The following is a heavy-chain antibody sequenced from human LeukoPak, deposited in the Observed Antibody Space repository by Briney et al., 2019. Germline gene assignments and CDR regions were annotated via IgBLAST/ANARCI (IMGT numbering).Heavy chain of an antibody. J-gene: IGHJ4*02. D-gene: IGHD6-19*01. CDR3: ATDPSGPSDSSGWYYFDN. CDR2: IANDGKDK. CDR1: GFTFGRYG. Sequence: GRSLRLSCAASGFTFGRYGLHWVRQAPGKGLEWVAVIANDGKDKKYADSVKGRFTISRDNSKSTLYLQMNSLRAEDTAVYYCATDPSGPSDSSGWYYFDNWGQGTLVTVSS. V-gene: IGHV3-30*03.